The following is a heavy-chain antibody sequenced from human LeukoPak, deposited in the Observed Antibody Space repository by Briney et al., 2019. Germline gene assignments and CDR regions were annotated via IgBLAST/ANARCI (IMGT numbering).Heavy chain of an antibody. D-gene: IGHD6-13*01. J-gene: IGHJ4*02. CDR3: ARNPGVGSSWYRLHY. CDR1: GFTFSSYG. CDR2: ISYDGSNK. V-gene: IGHV3-30*03. Sequence: QPGGSLRLSCAASGFTFSSYGMHWVRQAPGKGLEWVAVISYDGSNKYYADSVKGRLTISRDNSKSTLYLQMNSLRVADTAVYYCARNPGVGSSWYRLHYWGQGTLVTVS.